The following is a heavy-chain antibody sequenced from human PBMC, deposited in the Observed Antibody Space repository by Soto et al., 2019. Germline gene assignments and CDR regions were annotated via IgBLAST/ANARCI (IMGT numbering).Heavy chain of an antibody. J-gene: IGHJ5*02. CDR1: GYTFTGYY. V-gene: IGHV1-2*04. CDR2: INPNSGGT. D-gene: IGHD6-6*01. Sequence: ASVKVSCKASGYTFTGYYMHWVRQAPGQGLEWMGWINPNSGGTNYAQKFQGWVTMTRDTSISTAYMELSRLRSGDTAGDYCAGSKASSSNGFDPWGQGTLVTVSS. CDR3: AGSKASSSNGFDP.